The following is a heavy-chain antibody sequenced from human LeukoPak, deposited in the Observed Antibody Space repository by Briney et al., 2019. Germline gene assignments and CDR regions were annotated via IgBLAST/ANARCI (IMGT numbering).Heavy chain of an antibody. CDR1: GFTFSSYG. V-gene: IGHV3-30*02. CDR3: AKDRDIVVVLAAISPFDY. D-gene: IGHD2-2*02. CDR2: IRYDGSNK. J-gene: IGHJ4*02. Sequence: PGGSLRLSCAASGFTFSSYGMHWVRQAPGKGLEWVAFIRYDGSNKYYADSVKGRFTISRDNSKNTLYLQMNSLRAEDTAVYYCAKDRDIVVVLAAISPFDYWGQGTLVTVSS.